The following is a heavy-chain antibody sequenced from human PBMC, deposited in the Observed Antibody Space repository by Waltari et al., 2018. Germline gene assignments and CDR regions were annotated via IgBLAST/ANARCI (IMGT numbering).Heavy chain of an antibody. CDR2: IRYDGRKE. D-gene: IGHD2-21*01. Sequence: QVQLVESGGGVVQPGGSLRLSCAASGFTFTHYGMHWVRQAPGKGLEWVAFIRYDGRKEFYVDSVNGRFTISRDDPKNTLYLQMNSLRAEDTAVYYCAKDPGVIWGQGTMVTVSS. J-gene: IGHJ3*01. CDR3: AKDPGVI. V-gene: IGHV3-30*02. CDR1: GFTFTHYG.